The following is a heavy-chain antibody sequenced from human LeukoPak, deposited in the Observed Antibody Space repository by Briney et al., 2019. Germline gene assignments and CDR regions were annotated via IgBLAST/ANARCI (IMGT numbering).Heavy chain of an antibody. D-gene: IGHD2-2*01. Sequence: PSETLSLTCAVYGGSFSGYYWSWIRQPPGKGLEWIGEINHSGSTNYNPFLKSRVTISVDTSKNQFSLKLSSVTAADTAVYYCASFIPRGYCSSTSCYRNFDYWGQGTLVTVSS. CDR3: ASFIPRGYCSSTSCYRNFDY. V-gene: IGHV4-34*01. CDR2: INHSGST. CDR1: GGSFSGYY. J-gene: IGHJ4*02.